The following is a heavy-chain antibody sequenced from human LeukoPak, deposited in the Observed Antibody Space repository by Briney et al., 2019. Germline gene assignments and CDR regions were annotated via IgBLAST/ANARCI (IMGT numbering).Heavy chain of an antibody. CDR3: ARAGVVPAAINRAFDI. CDR2: IYHNGDT. D-gene: IGHD2-2*02. Sequence: SQTLSLTCIVSGGSIISGDYYWSWIRQPPGKGLEWIGFIYHNGDTYYNPSLKGRVSISVDTPKNQFSLKLSSVTAADTAVYYCARAGVVPAAINRAFDIWGQGSVVTVS. J-gene: IGHJ3*02. CDR1: GGSIISGDYY. V-gene: IGHV4-30-4*08.